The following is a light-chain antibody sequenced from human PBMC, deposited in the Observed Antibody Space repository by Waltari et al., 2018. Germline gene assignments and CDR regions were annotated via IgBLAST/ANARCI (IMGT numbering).Light chain of an antibody. CDR2: GKN. Sequence: SSELTQDPAVSVALGQTVRHTCQGDSLRSYYASWYQQKPGHAPVLVIYGKNNRPSGIPDRFSGSSSGNTASLTITGAQAEDEADYYCNSRDSSGNHLVFGGGTKLTVL. J-gene: IGLJ2*01. CDR1: SLRSYY. CDR3: NSRDSSGNHLV. V-gene: IGLV3-19*01.